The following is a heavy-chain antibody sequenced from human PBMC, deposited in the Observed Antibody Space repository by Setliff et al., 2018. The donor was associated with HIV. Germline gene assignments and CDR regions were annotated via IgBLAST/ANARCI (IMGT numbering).Heavy chain of an antibody. CDR2: IYYSGST. V-gene: IGHV4-31*03. Sequence: NPSETLSLTCTVSGGSIGSGGYYWSWIRQHPGKGLEWIGYIYYSGSTYYNPSFKRRLSISVDTSKNQFSLKLSSVTAADTAVYYCARSTYYFDSSGYKYNWFDPWG. D-gene: IGHD3-22*01. J-gene: IGHJ5*02. CDR3: ARSTYYFDSSGYKYNWFDP. CDR1: GGSIGSGGYY.